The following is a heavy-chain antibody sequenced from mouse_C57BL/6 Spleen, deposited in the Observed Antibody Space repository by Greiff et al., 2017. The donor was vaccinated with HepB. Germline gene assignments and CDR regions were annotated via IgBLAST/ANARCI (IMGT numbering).Heavy chain of an antibody. Sequence: EVQLVESGGGLVQPGGSLSLSCAASGFTFTDYYMSWVRQPPGKALEWLGFIRNKATGYTTEYSASVKGRFTISRDNSQSILYLQMNALRAEDSATYYCARFYGSSTAWFAYWGQGTLVTVSA. J-gene: IGHJ3*01. CDR1: GFTFTDYY. CDR3: ARFYGSSTAWFAY. V-gene: IGHV7-3*01. CDR2: IRNKATGYTT. D-gene: IGHD1-1*01.